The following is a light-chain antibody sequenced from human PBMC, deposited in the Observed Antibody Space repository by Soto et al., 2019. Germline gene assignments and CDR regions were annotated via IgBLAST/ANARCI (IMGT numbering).Light chain of an antibody. J-gene: IGLJ3*02. CDR3: SSYTTSSTHWV. Sequence: QSVLTQPASVSGSPGQSITISCTGPSSDVGGYNYVSWYQQHPGKAPKLMIYEVSNRPSGVFNRFSGSKSGNTASLTISGLQAEDEADYYCSSYTTSSTHWVFGGGTTLNVL. V-gene: IGLV2-14*01. CDR2: EVS. CDR1: SSDVGGYNY.